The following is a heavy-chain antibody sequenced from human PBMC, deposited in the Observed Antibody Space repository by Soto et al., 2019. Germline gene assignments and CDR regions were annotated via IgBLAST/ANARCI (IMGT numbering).Heavy chain of an antibody. CDR2: IYYSGST. CDR1: GGSISSSSYY. V-gene: IGHV4-39*02. CDR3: ARDQGVVIIKDH. Sequence: SETLSLTCIVSGGSISSSSYYWGWIRQPPGKGLEWIGSIYYSGSTYYNPSLKSRVTISVDTSKNQFSLKLSSVTAADTAIYYCARDQGVVIIKDHWGQGTLVTVS. D-gene: IGHD6-6*01. J-gene: IGHJ4*02.